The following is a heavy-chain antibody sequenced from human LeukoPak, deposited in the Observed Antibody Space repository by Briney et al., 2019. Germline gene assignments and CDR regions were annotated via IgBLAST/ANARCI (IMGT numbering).Heavy chain of an antibody. V-gene: IGHV3-23*01. CDR1: GFTFSSYA. CDR3: AKEGYCSGTNWYGAFDY. Sequence: GGSLRLSCVASGFTFSSYAMDWVRQAPGKGLEWVSAISGNGVSTYYTDSVKGRFTISRDNSKNTLFLQMNSLRVEDTAVYYCAKEGYCSGTNWYGAFDYWGQGTLVTVSS. D-gene: IGHD2-2*01. CDR2: ISGNGVST. J-gene: IGHJ4*02.